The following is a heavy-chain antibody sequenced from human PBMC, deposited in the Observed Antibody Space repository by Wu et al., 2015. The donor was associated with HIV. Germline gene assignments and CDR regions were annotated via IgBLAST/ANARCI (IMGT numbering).Heavy chain of an antibody. CDR2: IIPIFGTA. Sequence: QVQLVQSGAEVKKPGSSVKVSCKASGGTFSSYAISWVRQAPGQGLEWMGRIIPIFGTANYAQKFQGRVTITADESTSTAYMELSSLRSEDTAVYYCAREARYFDWYGERGRYFDYWGQGTLVTVSS. D-gene: IGHD3-9*01. CDR3: AREARYFDWYGERGRYFDY. V-gene: IGHV1-69*13. CDR1: GGTFSSYA. J-gene: IGHJ4*02.